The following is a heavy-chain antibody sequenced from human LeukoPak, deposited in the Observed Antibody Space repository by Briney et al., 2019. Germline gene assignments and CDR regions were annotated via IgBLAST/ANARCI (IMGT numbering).Heavy chain of an antibody. Sequence: GGSLRLSCAASGFTFSSYGMHWVRQAPGKGLEWVAFIRYDGSNNYYADSVKGRFTISRDNSKSTLYLQMNSLRAEDTAVYYCAKPAYSSGWRPNYNWFDPWGQGTLVTVSS. V-gene: IGHV3-30*02. J-gene: IGHJ5*02. CDR3: AKPAYSSGWRPNYNWFDP. CDR2: IRYDGSNN. CDR1: GFTFSSYG. D-gene: IGHD6-19*01.